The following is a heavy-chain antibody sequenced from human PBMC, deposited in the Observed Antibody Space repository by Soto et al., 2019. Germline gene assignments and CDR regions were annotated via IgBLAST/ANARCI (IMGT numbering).Heavy chain of an antibody. CDR3: ARRHSGGFFRFFDS. J-gene: IGHJ4*02. D-gene: IGHD2-15*01. CDR1: GGSLSTNP. Sequence: GASVKVSCKASGGSLSTNPISWVRQAPGQGLEWMGGTGSGTGPGNHAQKFQGRLTVTADKSTSTVYMEPTNLSSEDTAVYYCARRHSGGFFRFFDSWGQGTLVTVSS. CDR2: TGSGTGPG. V-gene: IGHV1-69*06.